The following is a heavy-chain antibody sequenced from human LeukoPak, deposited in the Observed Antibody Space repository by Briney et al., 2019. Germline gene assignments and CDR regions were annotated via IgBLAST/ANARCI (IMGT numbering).Heavy chain of an antibody. Sequence: GGSLRLSCAASGFTFSSYAMSWVRQAPGKGLEWVANIKQDGSEKYYVDSVKGRFTISRDNAKNSLYLQMNSLRAEDTAVYYCARIYGDYVLFAFDIWGQGTMVTVSS. CDR2: IKQDGSEK. V-gene: IGHV3-7*01. CDR1: GFTFSSYA. J-gene: IGHJ3*02. CDR3: ARIYGDYVLFAFDI. D-gene: IGHD4-17*01.